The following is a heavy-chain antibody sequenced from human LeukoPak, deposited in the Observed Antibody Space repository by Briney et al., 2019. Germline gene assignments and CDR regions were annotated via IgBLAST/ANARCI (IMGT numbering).Heavy chain of an antibody. Sequence: GGSLRLSCAASGFTFSSYAMSWVRQAPGKGLEWVSAISGSGGSTYYADSVKGRFTISRDTSKNTLYLQMNSLRAEDTAVYYCAKDLGDYGDYSFSDYWGQGTLVTVSS. V-gene: IGHV3-23*01. CDR1: GFTFSSYA. CDR3: AKDLGDYGDYSFSDY. D-gene: IGHD4-17*01. J-gene: IGHJ4*02. CDR2: ISGSGGST.